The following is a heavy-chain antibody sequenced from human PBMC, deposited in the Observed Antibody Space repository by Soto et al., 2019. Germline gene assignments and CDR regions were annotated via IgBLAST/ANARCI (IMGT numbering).Heavy chain of an antibody. D-gene: IGHD3-22*01. V-gene: IGHV1-18*01. CDR2: ISAYKGNT. J-gene: IGHJ4*02. Sequence: ASVKVSCKASGYTFTSYGISWVQQAPGQGLEWMGWISAYKGNTNYAQKLQGRVTMTTDTSTSTAYMELRSLRSDDTAVYYCARGGPGSSGYYPGVDYWGQGTLVTVSS. CDR3: ARGGPGSSGYYPGVDY. CDR1: GYTFTSYG.